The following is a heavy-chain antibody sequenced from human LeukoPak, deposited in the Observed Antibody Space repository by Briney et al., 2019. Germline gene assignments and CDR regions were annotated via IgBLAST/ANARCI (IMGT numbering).Heavy chain of an antibody. CDR1: GFTFSNFG. Sequence: PGGSLRLSCSASGFTFSNFGMHWVRQAPDKGLEWVAFIRYVGGETYYADSVKGRFTISRDNAKNSLYLQMNSLRAEDTAVYYCAELGITMIGGVWGKGTTVTISS. J-gene: IGHJ6*04. D-gene: IGHD3-10*02. CDR3: AELGITMIGGV. CDR2: IRYVGGET. V-gene: IGHV3-30*02.